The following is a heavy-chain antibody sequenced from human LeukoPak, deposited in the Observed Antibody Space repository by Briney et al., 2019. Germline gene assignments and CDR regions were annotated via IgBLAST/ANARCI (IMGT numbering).Heavy chain of an antibody. CDR1: GGSISSYY. V-gene: IGHV4-59*08. J-gene: IGHJ4*02. Sequence: SETLSLTCTVSGGSISSYYWSWIRQPPGKGLEWIGYIYYSGSTNYNPSLKSRVTISVDTSKNQFSLKLSSVTAADTAVYYCARHRGSYYDYDFDYWGQGTLVTVSS. D-gene: IGHD1-26*01. CDR2: IYYSGST. CDR3: ARHRGSYYDYDFDY.